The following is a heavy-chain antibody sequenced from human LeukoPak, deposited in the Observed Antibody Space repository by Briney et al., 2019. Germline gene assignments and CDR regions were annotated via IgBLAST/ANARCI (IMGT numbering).Heavy chain of an antibody. CDR3: ARNQQLGGHSYYYYGMDV. D-gene: IGHD3-16*01. J-gene: IGHJ6*02. V-gene: IGHV3-23*01. CDR2: ISGGGVTT. CDR1: GFTSIAYA. Sequence: PGGSLRLSCVGSGFTSIAYALTWARPAPGKGLEWVSGISGGGVTTYYADSVKGRFTISRYNSKNTLYLQMRSLRADDTAIYYCARNQQLGGHSYYYYGMDVWGQGTTVTVSS.